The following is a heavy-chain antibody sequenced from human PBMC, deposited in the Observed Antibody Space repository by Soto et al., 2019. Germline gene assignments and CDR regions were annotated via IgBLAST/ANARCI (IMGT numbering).Heavy chain of an antibody. Sequence: SETLSLTCTESGGSISSYYWSWIRQPPGKGLEWIGYIYYSGSTNYNPSLKSRVTISVDTSKNQFSLKLSSVTAADTAVYYCARGGARIVVVPAAMAFCDYWGQGTLVTVSS. CDR2: IYYSGST. CDR3: ARGGARIVVVPAAMAFCDY. D-gene: IGHD2-2*01. J-gene: IGHJ4*02. CDR1: GGSISSYY. V-gene: IGHV4-59*01.